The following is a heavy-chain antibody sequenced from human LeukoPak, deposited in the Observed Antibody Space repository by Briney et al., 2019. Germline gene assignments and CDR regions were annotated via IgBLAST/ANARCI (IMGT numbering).Heavy chain of an antibody. CDR2: INTNTGNP. D-gene: IGHD3-22*01. V-gene: IGHV7-4-1*02. CDR1: GYTFTSYA. Sequence: ASVKVSCKASGYTFTSYAMNWVRQAPGQGLEWMGWINTNTGNPTYAQGFTGRFVFSLDTSVSTAYLQWSSLKASDTAMYYCARRETGHDSSGYSIWGQGTLVTVSS. CDR3: ARRETGHDSSGYSI. J-gene: IGHJ4*02.